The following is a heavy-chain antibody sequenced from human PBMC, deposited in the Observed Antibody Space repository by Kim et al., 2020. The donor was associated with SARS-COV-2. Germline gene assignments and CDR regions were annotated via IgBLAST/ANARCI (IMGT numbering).Heavy chain of an antibody. Sequence: YKPSLKSRVVISVDTSRNQISLKVTSVTATDTADYYCARVGNSGWYLLDSWGQGAPVTVSS. CDR3: ARVGNSGWYLLDS. V-gene: IGHV4-4*07. D-gene: IGHD6-19*01. J-gene: IGHJ4*02.